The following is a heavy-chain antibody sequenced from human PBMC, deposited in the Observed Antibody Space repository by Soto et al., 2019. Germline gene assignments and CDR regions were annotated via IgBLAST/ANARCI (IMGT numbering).Heavy chain of an antibody. CDR3: ARGVRIFGVVMRWFDP. D-gene: IGHD3-3*01. CDR2: IYYSGST. V-gene: IGHV4-39*01. Sequence: SETMCLTCSVAGGSISSGSYYWGWIRQPPGKGLEWIGSIYYSGSTYYNPSLKSRVTMSIDTSKNQFSLSLSSATAADTAVYYCARGVRIFGVVMRWFDPWGQGTLVTVSS. CDR1: GGSISSGSYY. J-gene: IGHJ5*02.